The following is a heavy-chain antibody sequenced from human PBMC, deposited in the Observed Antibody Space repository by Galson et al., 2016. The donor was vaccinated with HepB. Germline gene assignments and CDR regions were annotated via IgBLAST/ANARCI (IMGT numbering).Heavy chain of an antibody. J-gene: IGHJ6*02. D-gene: IGHD2-8*01. CDR2: IFPPFKEP. V-gene: IGHV1-69*01. CDR3: ATEKYEHGMDV. Sequence: QSGAEVKKPGESLRISCKASGGALSSFPFSWVRQAPGQGLEWMGGIFPPFKEPKYPQKFQGRVTITADESTNAAYMEVSSLRSDDTAVYYCATEKYEHGMDVWGQGTTVIVSS. CDR1: GGALSSFP.